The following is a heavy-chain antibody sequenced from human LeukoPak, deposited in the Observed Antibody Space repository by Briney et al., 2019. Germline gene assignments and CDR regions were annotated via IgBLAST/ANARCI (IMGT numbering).Heavy chain of an antibody. CDR1: GGSFSGYY. V-gene: IGHV4-34*01. J-gene: IGHJ5*02. CDR2: INHSGST. Sequence: PSETLSLTCAVYGGSFSGYYWSWVRQPPGKGLEWIGEINHSGSTNYNPSLKSRVTISVDTSKNQFSLKLGSVTAADTAVYYCARGLGRQLLLFPDSELTFDPWGQGTLVTVSS. CDR3: ARGLGRQLLLFPDSELTFDP. D-gene: IGHD2-2*01.